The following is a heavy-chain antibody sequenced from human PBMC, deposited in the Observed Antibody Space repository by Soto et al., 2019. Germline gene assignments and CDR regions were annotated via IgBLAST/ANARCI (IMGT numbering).Heavy chain of an antibody. V-gene: IGHV3-30*03. D-gene: IGHD5-18*01. CDR3: AARGYSYGYIYFDY. CDR1: GFTFSSYG. Sequence: GGSLRLSCAASGFTFSSYGMHWVRQAPGKGLEWVAVISYDGSNKYYADSVKGRFTIYRDNSKNTLYLQMNSLRAEDPAVYYCAARGYSYGYIYFDYWGQRTLVTVSS. J-gene: IGHJ4*02. CDR2: ISYDGSNK.